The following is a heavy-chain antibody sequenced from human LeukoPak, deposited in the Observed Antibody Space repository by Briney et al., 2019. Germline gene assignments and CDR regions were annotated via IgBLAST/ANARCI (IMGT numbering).Heavy chain of an antibody. V-gene: IGHV4-59*01. CDR3: ARDLEYSSSLGY. J-gene: IGHJ4*02. CDR2: IYYSGST. CDR1: GGSISSYY. Sequence: PSETLTLTCTVSGGSISSYYWSWIRQPPRKGLEWIGYIYYSGSTNYNPSLKSRVTISVDTSKNQFSLKLSSVTAADTAVYYCARDLEYSSSLGYWGQGTLVTVSS. D-gene: IGHD6-6*01.